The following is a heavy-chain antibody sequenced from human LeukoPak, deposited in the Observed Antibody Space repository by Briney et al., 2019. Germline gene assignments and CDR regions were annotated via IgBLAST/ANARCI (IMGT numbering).Heavy chain of an antibody. Sequence: GGSLRLSCAASGFTFSDYYMSWVRQAPGKGLEWVGFIRSKAYGVATEHAASVKGRFTISRDDSKSIAYLQMNSLKTEDTAVYYCSRADYYGSGSPIGLDVWGKGTTVTVSS. D-gene: IGHD3-10*01. CDR1: GFTFSDYY. V-gene: IGHV3-49*04. J-gene: IGHJ6*04. CDR2: IRSKAYGVAT. CDR3: SRADYYGSGSPIGLDV.